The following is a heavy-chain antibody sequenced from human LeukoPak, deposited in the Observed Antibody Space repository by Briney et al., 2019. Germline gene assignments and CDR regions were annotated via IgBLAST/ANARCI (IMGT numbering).Heavy chain of an antibody. Sequence: GGSLRLSCATSGFPFSDFSMTWVRQAPGKGLEWISTTNSGGSSTDYAESVKGRFTISRDNSKNTLYLQMSSLRAEDTAMYYCAKQSYARSLGEGGPGTLVTVSP. CDR3: AKQSYARSLGE. J-gene: IGHJ4*02. CDR1: GFPFSDFS. D-gene: IGHD2-8*01. V-gene: IGHV3-23*01. CDR2: TNSGGSST.